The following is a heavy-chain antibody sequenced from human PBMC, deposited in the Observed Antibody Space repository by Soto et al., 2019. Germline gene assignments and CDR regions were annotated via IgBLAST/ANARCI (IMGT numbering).Heavy chain of an antibody. D-gene: IGHD3-9*01. CDR2: ISYDGSNK. CDR3: AREVPPHLRYFDWVPTSPRQYFDY. Sequence: GGSLRLSCAASGFTFSSYAMHWVRQAPGKGLEWVAVISYDGSNKYYADSVKGRFTISRDNSKNTLYLQMNSLRAEDTAVYYCAREVPPHLRYFDWVPTSPRQYFDYWGQGTLVTVSS. J-gene: IGHJ4*02. CDR1: GFTFSSYA. V-gene: IGHV3-30-3*01.